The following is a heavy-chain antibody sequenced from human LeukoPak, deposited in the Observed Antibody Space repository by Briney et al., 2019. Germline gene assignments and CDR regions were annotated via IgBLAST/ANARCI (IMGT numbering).Heavy chain of an antibody. J-gene: IGHJ4*02. D-gene: IGHD3-9*01. Sequence: GGSLRLSCAASGFTFSSYSMNWVRQAPGKGLEWVSSISSSSSYIYYADSVKGRFTISRDNAKNFLYLQMNSLRAEDTAVYYCARTYYDILTGYNPYFDYWGQGILVTVSS. CDR2: ISSSSSYI. CDR3: ARTYYDILTGYNPYFDY. V-gene: IGHV3-21*01. CDR1: GFTFSSYS.